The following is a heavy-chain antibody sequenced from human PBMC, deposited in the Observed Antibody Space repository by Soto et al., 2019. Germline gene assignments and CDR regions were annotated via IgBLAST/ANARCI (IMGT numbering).Heavy chain of an antibody. CDR1: GFTFRSYA. V-gene: IGHV3-23*01. CDR2: ISGSDNST. J-gene: IGHJ6*02. CDR3: APMGV. Sequence: AGGSLRLACAASGFTFRSYAMSWVRQAPGKGLEWVSAISGSDNSTYYADSVKGRFTISRDNSMNTLYLQMSSLRADDTAVYYCAPMGVWGQGTRVTVSS.